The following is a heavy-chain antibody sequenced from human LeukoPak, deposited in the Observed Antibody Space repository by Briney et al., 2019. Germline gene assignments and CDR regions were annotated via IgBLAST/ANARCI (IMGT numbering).Heavy chain of an antibody. J-gene: IGHJ6*03. D-gene: IGHD3-10*01. CDR2: IKQDGSEK. CDR1: GFILSSYW. V-gene: IGHV3-7*01. CDR3: ARVGSHSGSLSLIKKNYYYYYMDV. Sequence: PGGSLRLSCGASGFILSSYWMSWVRHATGKGLEWVANIKQDGSEKYYVDSVKGRFTISRDNAKNSLYLQMNSLRAEDTAVYYCARVGSHSGSLSLIKKNYYYYYMDVWGKGTTVTISS.